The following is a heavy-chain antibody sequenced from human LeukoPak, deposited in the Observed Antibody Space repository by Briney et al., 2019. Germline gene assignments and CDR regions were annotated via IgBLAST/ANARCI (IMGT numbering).Heavy chain of an antibody. CDR2: IYYSGST. CDR1: GGSISSYY. V-gene: IGHV4-59*01. CDR3: ARDLPSSIAAH. J-gene: IGHJ4*02. Sequence: PSETLSLTCTVSGGSISSYYWSWMRQPPGKGLEWIGYIYYSGSTNYNPSLKSRVTISLDTSKNQFSLKLSSVTAADTAVYYCARDLPSSIAAHWGQGTLVTVSS. D-gene: IGHD6-6*01.